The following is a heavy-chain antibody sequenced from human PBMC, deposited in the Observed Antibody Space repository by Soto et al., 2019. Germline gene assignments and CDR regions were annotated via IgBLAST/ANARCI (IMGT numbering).Heavy chain of an antibody. CDR1: GGSISSYY. V-gene: IGHV4-59*01. CDR3: ARDTGDSSGYYWDY. J-gene: IGHJ4*02. CDR2: IYYSGST. D-gene: IGHD3-22*01. Sequence: SSETLSLTCTVSGGSISSYYWSWIRQPPGKGLEWIGYIYYSGSTNYNPSLKSRVTISVDTSKNQFSLKLSSVTVADTAVYYCARDTGDSSGYYWDYWGQGTLVTVS.